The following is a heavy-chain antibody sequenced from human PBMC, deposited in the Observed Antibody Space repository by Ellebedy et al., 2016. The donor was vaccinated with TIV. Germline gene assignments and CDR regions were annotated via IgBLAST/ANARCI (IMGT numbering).Heavy chain of an antibody. D-gene: IGHD3-10*01. CDR3: VRISTSGSK. J-gene: IGHJ4*02. Sequence: PGGSLRLSCAASGFSASNNYMSWVRRAPGKGLEWVSVIKDDDTTYYADSVKGRFTISRDNSKNTLYLHLNSLRVEDTAVYYCVRISTSGSKWGQGTLVTVSS. CDR2: IKDDDTT. CDR1: GFSASNNY. V-gene: IGHV3-53*01.